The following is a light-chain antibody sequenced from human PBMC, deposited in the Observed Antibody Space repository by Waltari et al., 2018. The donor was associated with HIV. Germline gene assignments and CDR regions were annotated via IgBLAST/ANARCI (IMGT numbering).Light chain of an antibody. CDR1: SSDVGGYNY. J-gene: IGLJ2*01. Sequence: QSALTQPPSASGSPGQSVTISCTGTSSDVGGYNYVSWYQQHPGKAPKLMIFDVYKRPSGVPDRFSGSKSGNTASLTVSGLQAEEEADYYCSSYAGSNNLVFGGGTKLTVL. CDR3: SSYAGSNNLV. V-gene: IGLV2-8*01. CDR2: DVY.